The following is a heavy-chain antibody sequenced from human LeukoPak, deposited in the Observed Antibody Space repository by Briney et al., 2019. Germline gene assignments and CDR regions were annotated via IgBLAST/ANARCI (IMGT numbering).Heavy chain of an antibody. J-gene: IGHJ4*02. D-gene: IGHD5/OR15-5a*01. CDR1: GFIFSDYY. V-gene: IGHV3-11*05. Sequence: GGSLRLSCAASGFIFSDYYMSWIRQAPGKGLEWISYISSSSSYTNYVDSVKGRFTISRDNAKNSLYLQMNSLRAEDTAVCYCARAVSVSSYYFDCWGQGTLVTVSS. CDR3: ARAVSVSSYYFDC. CDR2: ISSSSSYT.